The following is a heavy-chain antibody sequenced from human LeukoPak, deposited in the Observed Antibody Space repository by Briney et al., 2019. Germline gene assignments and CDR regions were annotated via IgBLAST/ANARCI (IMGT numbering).Heavy chain of an antibody. V-gene: IGHV4-34*01. CDR1: GGSFSGYY. D-gene: IGHD3-16*01. J-gene: IGHJ6*03. Sequence: SETLSLTCAVYGGSFSGYYWSWIRQPPGKGLEWIGEINHSGSTNYNPSLKSRVTISVDTSKNQFSLKLSSVTAADTAVYYCARVGGARTNTRYYYYMDVWGKGTTVTVSS. CDR2: INHSGST. CDR3: ARVGGARTNTRYYYYMDV.